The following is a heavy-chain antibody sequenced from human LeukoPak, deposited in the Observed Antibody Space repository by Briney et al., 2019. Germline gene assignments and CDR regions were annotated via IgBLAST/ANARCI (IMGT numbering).Heavy chain of an antibody. J-gene: IGHJ4*02. CDR1: GDSITSYY. CDR2: IYYSGSA. Sequence: SETLSLTCTVSGDSITSYYWSWIRQPPGKGLEWIGYIYYSGSANYNPSLKSRVTTSINTSKNQFSLKLTSVTAADTAVYYCARSQIWVYDYVRGSPQPTFDYWGQGTLVTVSS. CDR3: ARSQIWVYDYVRGSPQPTFDY. V-gene: IGHV4-59*08. D-gene: IGHD3-16*01.